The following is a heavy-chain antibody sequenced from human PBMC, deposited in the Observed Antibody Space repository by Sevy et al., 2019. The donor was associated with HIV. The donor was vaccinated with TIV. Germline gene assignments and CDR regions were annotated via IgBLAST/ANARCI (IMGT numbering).Heavy chain of an antibody. Sequence: GGSLRLSCAASGFTFSTYSMNWVRQAPGKGLEWVSSISSTSSYIDYAYSVKGRFTISRDNSKNTLYLQMNSLRAEDTAVYYCARDFHCSGGSCYSGHEYFQHWGQGTLVTVSS. J-gene: IGHJ1*01. D-gene: IGHD2-15*01. CDR2: ISSTSSYI. V-gene: IGHV3-21*01. CDR3: ARDFHCSGGSCYSGHEYFQH. CDR1: GFTFSTYS.